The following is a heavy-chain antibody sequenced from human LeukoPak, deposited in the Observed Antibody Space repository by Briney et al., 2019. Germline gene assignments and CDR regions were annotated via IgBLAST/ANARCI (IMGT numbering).Heavy chain of an antibody. CDR2: IYTSGST. V-gene: IGHV4-4*09. J-gene: IGHJ6*03. CDR3: ARSALYYDILTGAAPYYMDV. D-gene: IGHD3-9*01. CDR1: GGSISSYC. Sequence: PSETLSLTCTVSGGSISSYCWGWIRQPPGKGREWIGYIYTSGSTNYNPSLKSRVTISVDTSKNKFSLKLSSVTAADTAVYYCARSALYYDILTGAAPYYMDVWGKGTTVTVSS.